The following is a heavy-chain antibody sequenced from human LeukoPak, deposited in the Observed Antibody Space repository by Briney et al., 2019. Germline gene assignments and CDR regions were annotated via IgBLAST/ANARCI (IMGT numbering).Heavy chain of an antibody. V-gene: IGHV1-8*01. CDR3: ARGNNYYDSSGYAP. CDR2: MNPNRGNT. CDR1: GYTFTSYD. Sequence: ASVKVSCKASGYTFTSYDINWVRQATGQGLEWMGWMNPNRGNTGYSQKFQGRVTMTRNTSIRTAYMELSSLRSEDTAVYYCARGNNYYDSSGYAPWGQGTLVTVSS. D-gene: IGHD3-22*01. J-gene: IGHJ5*02.